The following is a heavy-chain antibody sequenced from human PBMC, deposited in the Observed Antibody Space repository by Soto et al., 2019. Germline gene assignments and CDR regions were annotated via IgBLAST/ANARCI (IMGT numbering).Heavy chain of an antibody. D-gene: IGHD3-22*01. J-gene: IGHJ2*01. CDR3: ASTKYDSSAYYYWYLGL. CDR2: IIPIFGTA. V-gene: IGHV1-69*06. Sequence: QVELGQSGAEVKKPGSSVKVSCQASEDTFRNYAISWVRQAPGQGLEWMGGIIPIFGTANYAQKFQGRVTIPADTSANTVYLKLSSMRSEDTAVYYWASTKYDSSAYYYWYLGLWGRGTLVTVSS. CDR1: EDTFRNYA.